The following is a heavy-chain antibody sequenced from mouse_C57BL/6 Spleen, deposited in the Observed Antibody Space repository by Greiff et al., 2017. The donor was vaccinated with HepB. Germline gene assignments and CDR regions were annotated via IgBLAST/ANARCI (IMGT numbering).Heavy chain of an antibody. J-gene: IGHJ2*01. CDR2: IYPGSGST. D-gene: IGHD1-1*01. V-gene: IGHV1-55*01. CDR3: ARSGSSYGY. CDR1: GHTFTSYW. Sequence: LQQPGAAPAKPGASLKMSCKASGHTFTSYWIHWVKQRPGQGLEWIGDIYPGSGSTNYNEKFKSKATLTVDTSSSTAYMQLSSLTSEDSAVYYCARSGSSYGYWGQGTTLTVSS.